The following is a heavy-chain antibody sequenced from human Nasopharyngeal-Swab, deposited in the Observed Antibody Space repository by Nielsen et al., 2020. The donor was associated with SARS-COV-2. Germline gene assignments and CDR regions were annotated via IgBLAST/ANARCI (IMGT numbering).Heavy chain of an antibody. J-gene: IGHJ4*02. CDR2: INPNSGGT. V-gene: IGHV1-2*06. D-gene: IGHD5-24*01. CDR1: GFTFSSYG. Sequence: GESLKISCAASGFTFSSYGMHWVRQAPGQGLEWMGRINPNSGGTNYAQKFQGRVTMTRDTSISTAYMELSRLRSDDTAVYYCASWGDGYNPDYWGQGTLVTVSS. CDR3: ASWGDGYNPDY.